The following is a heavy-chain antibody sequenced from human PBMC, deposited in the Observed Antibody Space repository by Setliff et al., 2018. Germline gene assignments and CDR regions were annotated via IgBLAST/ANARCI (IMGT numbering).Heavy chain of an antibody. CDR3: ARGLAYGYYFDY. CDR1: GGTFSSYA. J-gene: IGHJ4*02. Sequence: SVKVSCKASGGTFSSYAISWVRQAPGQGLEWMGGIIPILGIANYAQKFQGRVTITADKSTSTAYMELSSLRSEDTAVYYCARGLAYGYYFDYWGQGTLVTVSS. CDR2: IIPILGIA. D-gene: IGHD4-17*01. V-gene: IGHV1-69*10.